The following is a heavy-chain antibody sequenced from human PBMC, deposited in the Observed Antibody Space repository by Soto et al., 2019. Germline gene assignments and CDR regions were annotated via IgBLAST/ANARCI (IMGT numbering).Heavy chain of an antibody. CDR2: IYYSGST. V-gene: IGHV4-39*01. J-gene: IGHJ5*02. CDR3: ARHLGEEDYDILTGYPSPGGWFDP. D-gene: IGHD3-9*01. CDR1: GGSISSSGYY. Sequence: SETLSLTCTVSGGSISSSGYYWGWIRQPPGKGLEWIGSIYYSGSTYYNPSLKSQVTISVDTSKNQFSLKLSSVTAADTAVYYCARHLGEEDYDILTGYPSPGGWFDPWGQGTLVTVSS.